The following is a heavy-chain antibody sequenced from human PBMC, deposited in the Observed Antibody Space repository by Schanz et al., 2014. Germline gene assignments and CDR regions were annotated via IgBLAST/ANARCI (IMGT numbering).Heavy chain of an antibody. Sequence: EVQLVQSGGGLVQPGGSLRLSCAASGFTFSSHWMHWVRQDPGKGLVWVARINSVGSNTDYADSVTVRFTISRDNAKNTLYLQMNTLRAEDTAVYYCARKMKGGVCGGKGHDALDTWGQGTMVTVSA. D-gene: IGHD2-15*01. CDR3: ARKMKGGVCGGKGHDALDT. CDR2: INSVGSNT. V-gene: IGHV3-74*01. J-gene: IGHJ3*02. CDR1: GFTFSSHW.